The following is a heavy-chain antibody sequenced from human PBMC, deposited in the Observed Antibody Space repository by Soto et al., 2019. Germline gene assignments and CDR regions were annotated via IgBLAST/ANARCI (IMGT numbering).Heavy chain of an antibody. CDR1: GFTFTHHA. Sequence: GGSLRLSCAASGFTFTHHAMSWVRQAPGKGLEWVSSISESGDSIYYAGSVKGRFTISRDNAKNSLYLQMNSLRAEDTAVYYCARKGVTIFDYYMDVWGKGTRVTVSS. CDR3: ARKGVTIFDYYMDV. V-gene: IGHV3-23*01. CDR2: ISESGDSI. D-gene: IGHD3-3*01. J-gene: IGHJ6*03.